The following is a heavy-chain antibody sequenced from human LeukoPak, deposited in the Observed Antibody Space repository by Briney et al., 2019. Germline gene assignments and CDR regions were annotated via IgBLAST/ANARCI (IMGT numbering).Heavy chain of an antibody. CDR1: GFSLSNYW. Sequence: GGSLRLSCAASGFSLSNYWMNWVRQAPGKGLEWVANIKQDGSEKNYVDSVKGRFTVSRDNAKNSLYLHMNSLRAEDTAVYYCARDPVDAPWGQGTLVTVSS. J-gene: IGHJ5*02. CDR3: ARDPVDAP. V-gene: IGHV3-7*01. CDR2: IKQDGSEK.